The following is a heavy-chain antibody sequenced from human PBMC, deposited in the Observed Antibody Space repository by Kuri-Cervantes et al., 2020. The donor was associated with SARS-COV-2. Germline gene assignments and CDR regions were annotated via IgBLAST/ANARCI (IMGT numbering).Heavy chain of an antibody. CDR1: GFTFSGYS. J-gene: IGHJ4*02. CDR3: AREEGGELGEAFDY. CDR2: IDSSSYYI. Sequence: GGSLRLSCAASGFTFSGYSMNWIRQAPGKGLEWVASIDSSSYYIYHADSVKGQLTISRDNAKTSLYLQMNSPKPEDTAVYYCAREEGGELGEAFDYWGQGALVTVSS. D-gene: IGHD7-27*01. V-gene: IGHV3-21*01.